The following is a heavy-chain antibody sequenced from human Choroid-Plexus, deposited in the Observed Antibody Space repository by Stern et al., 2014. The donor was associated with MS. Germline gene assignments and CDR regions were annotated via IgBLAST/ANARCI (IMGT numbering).Heavy chain of an antibody. Sequence: MQLVESGGGVAQPGRPLILSCAASGFTFSNFGMHWVRQAPGKGLEWVALISYDESDKYYADSVKGRFTIFRDNSKNTLYMHMNSLRAEDTAVYYCAKDRQWSTYFFDYWGQGSLVTVSS. V-gene: IGHV3-30*18. CDR1: GFTFSNFG. D-gene: IGHD2-15*01. J-gene: IGHJ4*02. CDR3: AKDRQWSTYFFDY. CDR2: ISYDESDK.